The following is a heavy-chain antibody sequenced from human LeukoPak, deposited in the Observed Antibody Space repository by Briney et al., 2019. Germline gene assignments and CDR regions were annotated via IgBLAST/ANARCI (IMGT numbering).Heavy chain of an antibody. Sequence: SETLSLTCTVSGGSISSYYWSWIRQPPGKGLEWIGYIYYSGSTNYNPSLKSRVTISVDTSKNQFSLKLSSVTAADTAVYYCARSRDGYNSDWGQGTLVTVTS. J-gene: IGHJ4*02. V-gene: IGHV4-59*01. CDR2: IYYSGST. D-gene: IGHD5-24*01. CDR3: ARSRDGYNSD. CDR1: GGSISSYY.